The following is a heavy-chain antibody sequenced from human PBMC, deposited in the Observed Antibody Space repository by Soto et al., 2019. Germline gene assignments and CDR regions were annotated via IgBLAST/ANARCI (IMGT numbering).Heavy chain of an antibody. CDR3: ARHIVGATTGQVSAFDI. J-gene: IGHJ3*02. D-gene: IGHD1-26*01. Sequence: ASVKVSCKASGGTFSSYAISWVRQAPGQGLEWMGGIIPIFGTANYAQKFQGRVTITADESTSTAYMELSSLRSEDTAVYYCARHIVGATTGQVSAFDIWGQGTMVTVSS. V-gene: IGHV1-69*13. CDR2: IIPIFGTA. CDR1: GGTFSSYA.